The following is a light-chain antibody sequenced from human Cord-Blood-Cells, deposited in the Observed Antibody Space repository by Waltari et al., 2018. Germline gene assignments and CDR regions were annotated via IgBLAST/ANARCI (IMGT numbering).Light chain of an antibody. CDR2: EGS. V-gene: IGLV2-23*01. CDR1: SRDVGSYNL. J-gene: IGLJ3*02. CDR3: CSYAGSSTWV. Sequence: QSALTQPASLSGSPGQSITLSCTGTSRDVGSYNLVSWYQQHPGKAPKLMIYEGSKRPSGVSNRFSGSKSGNTASLTISGLQAEDEADYYCCSYAGSSTWVFGGGTKLTVL.